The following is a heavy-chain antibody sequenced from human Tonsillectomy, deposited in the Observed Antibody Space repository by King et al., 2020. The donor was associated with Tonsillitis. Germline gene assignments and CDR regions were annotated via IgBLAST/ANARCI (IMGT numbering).Heavy chain of an antibody. CDR1: GGSISSYY. V-gene: IGHV4-4*07. Sequence: QLQESGPGLVKPSETLSLTCTVSGGSISSYYWSWIRQPAGKGLEWIGRIYTSGSTNYNPSLKSRVTMSVDTSKNQFSLKLSTFTAADTAVYYCARDSTVDFWSGYLDYWGQGTLVTVSS. J-gene: IGHJ4*02. CDR2: IYTSGST. CDR3: ARDSTVDFWSGYLDY. D-gene: IGHD3-3*01.